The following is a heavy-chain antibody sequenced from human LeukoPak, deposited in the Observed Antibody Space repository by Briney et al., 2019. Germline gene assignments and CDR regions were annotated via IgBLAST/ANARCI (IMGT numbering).Heavy chain of an antibody. V-gene: IGHV3-30-3*01. CDR3: ARDYGSPI. CDR1: GFTFSSYA. J-gene: IGHJ4*02. Sequence: PGGSLRLSCAASGFTFSSYAMHWVRQAPGKGLEWVAVISYDGSNKYYADSVKGRFTTSRDNSKNTLYLQMNSLRAEDTAVYYCARDYGSPIWGQGTLVTVSS. D-gene: IGHD1-26*01. CDR2: ISYDGSNK.